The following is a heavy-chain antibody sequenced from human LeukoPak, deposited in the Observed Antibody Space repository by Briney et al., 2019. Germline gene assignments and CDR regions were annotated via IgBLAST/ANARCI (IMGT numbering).Heavy chain of an antibody. CDR3: ARERDRGVEVADHFDH. D-gene: IGHD6-19*01. J-gene: IGHJ4*02. Sequence: GGSLRLSCAASGFTFSSYAMSWVRQAPGKGLEWVSAIGGGATTYYADYVKGRFTISRDNSKNTLYLQMNSLRAEDTAVYYCARERDRGVEVADHFDHWGQGTLVTVSS. CDR2: IGGGATT. V-gene: IGHV3-23*01. CDR1: GFTFSSYA.